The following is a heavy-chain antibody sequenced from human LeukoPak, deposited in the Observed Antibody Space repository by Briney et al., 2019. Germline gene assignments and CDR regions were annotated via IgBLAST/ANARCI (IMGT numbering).Heavy chain of an antibody. V-gene: IGHV1-69*13. J-gene: IGHJ4*02. D-gene: IGHD3-22*01. CDR3: ARLGASYYYDSSGYYS. CDR2: IIPIFGTA. Sequence: ASVKVSCKASGGTFSSYAISWVRQAPGQGLEWVGGIIPIFGTANYAQKFQGRVTITADESTSTAYMELSSLRSEDTAVYYCARLGASYYYDSSGYYSWGQGTLVTVSS. CDR1: GGTFSSYA.